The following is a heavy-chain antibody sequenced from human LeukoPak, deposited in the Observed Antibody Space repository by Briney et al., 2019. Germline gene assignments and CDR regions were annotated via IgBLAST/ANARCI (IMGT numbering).Heavy chain of an antibody. CDR2: ISGSGGST. J-gene: IGHJ4*02. V-gene: IGHV3-23*01. CDR3: AKDRASLYYYDSSGYYY. D-gene: IGHD3-22*01. Sequence: PGGSLRLSCAASGFTFSSYAMSWVRQAPGKGLEWVSAISGSGGSTYYADSVKGRYTISRDNSKNTLYLQMNSLRAEDTAVYYCAKDRASLYYYDSSGYYYWGQGTLVTVSS. CDR1: GFTFSSYA.